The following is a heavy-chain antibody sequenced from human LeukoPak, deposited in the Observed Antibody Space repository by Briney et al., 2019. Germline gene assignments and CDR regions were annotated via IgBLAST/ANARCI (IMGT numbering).Heavy chain of an antibody. J-gene: IGHJ4*02. D-gene: IGHD2-15*01. CDR2: IRYDVSNK. V-gene: IGHV3-30*02. CDR1: GFTFSSYG. Sequence: GGSLRLACAASGFTFSSYGMHWVRQAPGKGPEWVAFIRYDVSNKYYADSVKRRFTISRDNSKNTLYLQMNSLRVEDTAVYYCAKSGLNRFDYWGQGALVTVSS. CDR3: AKSGLNRFDY.